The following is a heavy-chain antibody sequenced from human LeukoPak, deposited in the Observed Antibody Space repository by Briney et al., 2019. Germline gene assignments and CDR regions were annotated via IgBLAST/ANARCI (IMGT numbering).Heavy chain of an antibody. CDR1: GFTFSSYW. J-gene: IGHJ6*03. D-gene: IGHD2-21*01. Sequence: PGGSLRLSCAASGFTFSSYWMSWVRQAPGKGLEWVSVIYSGGRTYYADSVKGRFTISRDNSKNTLYLQMNSLRAEDTAVYYCARVSSGRGSLYSYYYYMDVWGKGTTVTISS. V-gene: IGHV3-53*01. CDR2: IYSGGRT. CDR3: ARVSSGRGSLYSYYYYMDV.